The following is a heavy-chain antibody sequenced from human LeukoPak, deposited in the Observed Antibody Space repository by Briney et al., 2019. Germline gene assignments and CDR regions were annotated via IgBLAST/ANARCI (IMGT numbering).Heavy chain of an antibody. J-gene: IGHJ4*02. CDR2: IYYTGIT. CDR3: AASSGVTLGRF. Sequence: PSQTLSLTCTVSGGSISSGGYYWSWIRQHPGKGLEWIGYIYYTGITSYNPSLKSRVTMSVDTSMNQVSLKVTSLTAADTAVYYCAASSGVTLGRFWGQGALVTVSS. D-gene: IGHD3-16*01. CDR1: GGSISSGGYY. V-gene: IGHV4-31*03.